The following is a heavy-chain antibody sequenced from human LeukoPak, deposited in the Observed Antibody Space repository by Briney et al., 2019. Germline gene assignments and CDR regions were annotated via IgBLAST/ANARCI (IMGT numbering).Heavy chain of an antibody. Sequence: SGGSLRLSCAASGFTFDDYGMSWVRQAPGKGLEWVSGNNWNGGSTGYADSVKGRFTISRDNAKNSLYLQMNSLRAEDTALYYCARGGYSGYDSQDDYWGQGTLVTVSS. J-gene: IGHJ4*02. CDR3: ARGGYSGYDSQDDY. CDR2: NNWNGGST. D-gene: IGHD5-12*01. CDR1: GFTFDDYG. V-gene: IGHV3-20*04.